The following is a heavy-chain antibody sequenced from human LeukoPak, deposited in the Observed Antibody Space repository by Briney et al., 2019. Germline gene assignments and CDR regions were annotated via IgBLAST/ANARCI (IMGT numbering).Heavy chain of an antibody. CDR3: ARDRAVVTPEGAFDI. CDR2: INDRGGRT. Sequence: GGSLRLSCAASGFTFSGYSMHWVRQAPGKGLEYVSAINDRGGRTYYAESVEGRFTISRDNSKNTLYLQMGSLRAEDMAVYYCARDRAVVTPEGAFDIWGQGTMVTVSS. V-gene: IGHV3-64*02. J-gene: IGHJ3*02. CDR1: GFTFSGYS. D-gene: IGHD4-23*01.